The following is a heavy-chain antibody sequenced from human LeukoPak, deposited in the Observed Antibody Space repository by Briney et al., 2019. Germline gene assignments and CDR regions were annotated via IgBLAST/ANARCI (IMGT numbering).Heavy chain of an antibody. CDR1: GGSFSGYY. V-gene: IGHV4-34*01. D-gene: IGHD6-19*01. CDR3: ARAYSSGWFFQFQRGDAFDI. CDR2: INHSGST. Sequence: SETLSLTCAVYGGSFSGYYWSWIRQPPGKGLEWIGEINHSGSTNYNPSLKSRVTISVDTSKNQFSLKLSSVTAADTAVYYCARAYSSGWFFQFQRGDAFDIWGQGTMVTVSS. J-gene: IGHJ3*02.